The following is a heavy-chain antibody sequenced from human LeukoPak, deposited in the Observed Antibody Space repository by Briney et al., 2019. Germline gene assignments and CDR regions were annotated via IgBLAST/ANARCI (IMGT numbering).Heavy chain of an antibody. CDR1: GFTFSSYA. J-gene: IGHJ4*02. CDR3: AKQDGKAYYFDY. Sequence: PGGSLRLSCAASGFTFSSYAMSWVRQVPGKWLEWVSAISGSGGSTYYADSVNGRFTISRDNSKNTLYLQMNSLRAEDTAVYYCAKQDGKAYYFDYWGQGTLVTVSS. V-gene: IGHV3-23*01. CDR2: ISGSGGST.